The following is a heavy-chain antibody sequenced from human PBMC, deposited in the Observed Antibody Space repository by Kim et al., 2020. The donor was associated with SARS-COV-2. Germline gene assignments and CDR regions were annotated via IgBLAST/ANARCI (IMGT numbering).Heavy chain of an antibody. V-gene: IGHV3-74*01. CDR1: GFTFSGYW. CDR3: ARGGASGSYSGVNYGLDV. J-gene: IGHJ6*02. Sequence: GGSLRLSCAASGFTFSGYWMHWVRQAPGKGLVWVSRISSDGSSINYADFVKSRFTISRDNAKNTLYVQMNSLRVEDTAVYYCARGGASGSYSGVNYGLDVWGQGTRVTVSS. D-gene: IGHD3-10*01. CDR2: ISSDGSSI.